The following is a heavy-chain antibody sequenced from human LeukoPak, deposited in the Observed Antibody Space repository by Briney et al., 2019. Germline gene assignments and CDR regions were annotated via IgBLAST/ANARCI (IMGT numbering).Heavy chain of an antibody. Sequence: ASVKVSCKASGYTFTSYAMHWVRQAPGQRLEWMGWINAGNGNTKYSQKFQGRVTITRDTSASTAYMELSSLRSEDTAVYYCARGYCSSTSCYRYWFDPWGQGTLSPSPQ. CDR2: INAGNGNT. J-gene: IGHJ5*02. V-gene: IGHV1-3*01. CDR3: ARGYCSSTSCYRYWFDP. D-gene: IGHD2-2*02. CDR1: GYTFTSYA.